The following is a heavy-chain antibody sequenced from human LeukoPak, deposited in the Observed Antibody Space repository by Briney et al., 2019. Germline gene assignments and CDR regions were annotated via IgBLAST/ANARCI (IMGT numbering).Heavy chain of an antibody. CDR1: GGSISSGGYY. D-gene: IGHD3-16*01. CDR3: ARHKPRSTEWGGFET. CDR2: IYYSGST. V-gene: IGHV4-31*03. J-gene: IGHJ5*02. Sequence: PSQTLSLTCTVSGGSISSGGYYWSWIRQHPGKGLEWIGFIYYSGSTNYNPSLKSRVTISVDTPKNQFSLNVSSVTAADTAVYYCARHKPRSTEWGGFETWGQGTLVTASS.